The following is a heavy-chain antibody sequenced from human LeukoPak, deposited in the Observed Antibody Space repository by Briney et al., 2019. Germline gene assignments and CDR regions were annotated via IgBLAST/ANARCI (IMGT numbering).Heavy chain of an antibody. J-gene: IGHJ4*02. CDR3: ARERNLRF. Sequence: PSETLSLTCTVSGGSISGYHWNWIRQPAGKGLEWIGRIYTSGSTKYNPSLKSRVTISIDTSKNQFSLKLSSVTAADTAVYYCARERNLRFWGQGTLVTVSS. CDR1: GGSISGYH. V-gene: IGHV4-4*07. D-gene: IGHD3-3*01. CDR2: IYTSGST.